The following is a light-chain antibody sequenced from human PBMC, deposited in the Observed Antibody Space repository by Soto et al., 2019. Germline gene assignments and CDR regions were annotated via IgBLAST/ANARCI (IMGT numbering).Light chain of an antibody. J-gene: IGKJ1*01. CDR3: QQYGRSWWT. V-gene: IGKV3-20*01. CDR1: QSVSSSY. Sequence: EIVLTQSPGTLSLSPGERATLSCRASQSVSSSYLAWYQQKPGQAPRLLIYGASSRATGIQDRFSGSGSGTGVILTMSRLESVDLAVDYCQQYGRSWWTFGQGPKVEIK. CDR2: GAS.